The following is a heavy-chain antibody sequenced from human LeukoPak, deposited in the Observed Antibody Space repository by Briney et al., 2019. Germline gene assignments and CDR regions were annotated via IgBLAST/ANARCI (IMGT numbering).Heavy chain of an antibody. CDR2: IKTDGSEK. D-gene: IGHD5-18*01. J-gene: IGHJ4*02. V-gene: IGHV3-7*01. Sequence: PGESLRLSCEGSGLTFSNYWMGWVRQAPGKGLQWVANIKTDGSEKYYMDSVKGRFTISRDNAKNSLYLQMNSLRAEDTAVYYCARGHSYGYLVDYWGQGTLVTVSS. CDR3: ARGHSYGYLVDY. CDR1: GLTFSNYW.